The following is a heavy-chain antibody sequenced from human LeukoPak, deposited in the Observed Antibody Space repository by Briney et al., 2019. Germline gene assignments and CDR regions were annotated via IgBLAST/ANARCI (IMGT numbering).Heavy chain of an antibody. J-gene: IGHJ4*02. CDR2: ISYDGSNT. CDR3: AKDDSTLGQSVNHYFDY. D-gene: IGHD3-16*01. V-gene: IGHV3-30*18. Sequence: PGGSLRLSCAASGXTFTRYGLHWVHQAPGKGLEWVAVISYDGSNTYYADSVKGRYTISRDDSKNTLFLHMNSLRAEDTAVYFCAKDDSTLGQSVNHYFDYWGQGTLVTVSS. CDR1: GXTFTRYG.